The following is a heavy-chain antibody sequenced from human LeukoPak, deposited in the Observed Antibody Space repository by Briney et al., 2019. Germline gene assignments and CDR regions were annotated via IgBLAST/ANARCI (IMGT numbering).Heavy chain of an antibody. CDR1: GYTFTSYG. CDR2: ISAYNGNT. CDR3: ARGGYDYDILTGFDY. J-gene: IGHJ4*02. V-gene: IGHV1-18*01. D-gene: IGHD3-9*01. Sequence: ASVKVSCRASGYTFTSYGISWVRQAPGQGLEWMGWISAYNGNTNYAQKLQGRVTMTTDTSTSTAYMELRSLRSDDTAVYYCARGGYDYDILTGFDYWGQGTLVTVSS.